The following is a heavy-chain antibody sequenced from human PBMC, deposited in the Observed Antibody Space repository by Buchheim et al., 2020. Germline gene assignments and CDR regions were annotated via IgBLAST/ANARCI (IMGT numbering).Heavy chain of an antibody. CDR3: ARESIGSSSGYYYYGMDV. CDR1: GGTFSSYA. CDR2: IIPILGIA. D-gene: IGHD6-6*01. V-gene: IGHV1-69*04. J-gene: IGHJ6*02. Sequence: VKKPGSSVKVSCKASGGTFSSYAISWVRQAPGQGLEWMGRIIPILGIANYAQKFQGRVTITADKSTSTAYMELSSLRSEDTAVYYCARESIGSSSGYYYYGMDVWGQGTT.